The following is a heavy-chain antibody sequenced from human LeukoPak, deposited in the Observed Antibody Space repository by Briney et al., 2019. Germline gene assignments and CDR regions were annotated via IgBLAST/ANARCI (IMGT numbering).Heavy chain of an antibody. CDR2: INQSGST. CDR1: SGSSSGYY. J-gene: IGHJ6*02. V-gene: IGHV4-34*01. CDR3: ARGIITMVRDYGMDV. Sequence: SETLSLTCAVYSGSSSGYYWSWIRQSPGKGLEWIGEINQSGSTNQNPSLKSRVTISIDTSKNQFSLKLSSVTAADAAVYYCARGIITMVRDYGMDVWGQGTTVTVSS. D-gene: IGHD3-10*01.